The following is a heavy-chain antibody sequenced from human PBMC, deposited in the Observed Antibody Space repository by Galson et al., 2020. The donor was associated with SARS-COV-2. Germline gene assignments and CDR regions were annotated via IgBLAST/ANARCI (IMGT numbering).Heavy chain of an antibody. CDR1: GFTFSDYT. D-gene: IGHD3-16*01. CDR3: ARALGAIHVYYWYFDL. V-gene: IGHV3-21*04. J-gene: IGHJ2*01. CDR2: ISISGSYK. Sequence: GGSLRLSCAASGFTFSDYTITWVRQAPGKGLEWVSPISISGSYKFYADSVRGRFTISRDNAKNSSYLQVNGLRAEDTAVYYCARALGAIHVYYWYFDLWGRGTLVTVSS.